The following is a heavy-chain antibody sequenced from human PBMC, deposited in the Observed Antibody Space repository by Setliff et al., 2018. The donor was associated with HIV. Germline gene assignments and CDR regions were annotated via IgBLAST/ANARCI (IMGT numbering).Heavy chain of an antibody. J-gene: IGHJ4*02. D-gene: IGHD6-19*01. CDR3: ARGEVAATTWGDY. Sequence: SETLSLTCAVSGYSISSDYYWSWIRQPPGKGLEWIGYIYYSGSTYYNPSLKSRVTISVDTSKNQFSLKLSSVTAADTAVYYCARGEVAATTWGDYWGQGTLVTVSS. CDR2: IYYSGST. V-gene: IGHV4-30-4*08. CDR1: GYSISSDYY.